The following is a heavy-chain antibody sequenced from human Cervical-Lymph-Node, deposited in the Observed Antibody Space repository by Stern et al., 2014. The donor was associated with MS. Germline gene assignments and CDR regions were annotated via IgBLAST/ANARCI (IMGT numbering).Heavy chain of an antibody. CDR1: GFTFRKYG. Sequence: VQLVESGGGVVQPGEFLRISCIASGFTFRKYGMHWVRQAHGKGLEWVSFIEGGGRYSSYADSVKGRFTISRDNSKNTMFLQMNSLSARDTAVYFCARDGPNYDIDVWGQGIKVIVSS. CDR2: IEGGGRYS. V-gene: IGHV3-30*02. J-gene: IGHJ6*02. CDR3: ARDGPNYDIDV. D-gene: IGHD2-8*01.